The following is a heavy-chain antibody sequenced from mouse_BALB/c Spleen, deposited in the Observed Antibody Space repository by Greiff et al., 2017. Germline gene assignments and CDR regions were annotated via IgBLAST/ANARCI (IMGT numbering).Heavy chain of an antibody. V-gene: IGHV5-6-5*01. CDR3: ARIGYAYGSCWFAY. Sequence: EVKLVESGGGLVKPGGSLKLSCAASGFTFSSYAMSWVRQTPEKRLEWVASISSGGSTYYPDSVKGRFTISRDNARNILYLQMSSLRSEDTAMYYCARIGYAYGSCWFAYGGQGTLVTVSA. D-gene: IGHD1-2*01. CDR1: GFTFSSYA. CDR2: ISSGGST. J-gene: IGHJ3*01.